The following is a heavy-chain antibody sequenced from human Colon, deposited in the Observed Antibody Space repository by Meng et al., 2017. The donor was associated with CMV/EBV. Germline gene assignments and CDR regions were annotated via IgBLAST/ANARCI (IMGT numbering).Heavy chain of an antibody. CDR2: INPSNGDT. CDR1: GYTFTGYW. Sequence: QVQLVQSGVEVKKPGTSVNLSCKASGYTFTGYWMHWVRQAPGQGLEWMGRINPSNGDTDYAQRFQGRVTMTRDTSITTAYMDLNWLNSDDTAVYYCARGDNRGHQTLRSWGQGALVTVSS. CDR3: ARGDNRGHQTLRS. D-gene: IGHD3-10*01. V-gene: IGHV1-2*06. J-gene: IGHJ5*02.